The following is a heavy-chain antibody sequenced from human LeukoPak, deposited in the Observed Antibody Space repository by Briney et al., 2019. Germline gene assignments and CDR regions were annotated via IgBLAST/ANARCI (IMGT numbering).Heavy chain of an antibody. J-gene: IGHJ4*02. Sequence: GGSLRLSCAASRFTVSSNYMSWVRQAPAKGLEWVSIIYSGGSTYYADSVKGRFTISRDNSKNTLYLQMNSLRAEDTAVYYCARVTGYYGLDYWGQGTLVTVSS. D-gene: IGHD3-9*01. CDR1: RFTVSSNY. CDR3: ARVTGYYGLDY. CDR2: IYSGGST. V-gene: IGHV3-66*01.